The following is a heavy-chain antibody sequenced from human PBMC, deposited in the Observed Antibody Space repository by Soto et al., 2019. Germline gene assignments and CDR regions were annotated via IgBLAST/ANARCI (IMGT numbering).Heavy chain of an antibody. J-gene: IGHJ5*02. CDR3: ATGGLFSS. CDR1: GGYFSASY. Sequence: QVQLQQWGAGLLKSSETPSLTCDIYGGYFSASYWSWIRQTPGKGLEWLGEINHAGTTDYNPSVEGRIVISADASKNQFSLKLTSVTAADTAVYYCATGGLFSSWGQGTLVTVSS. CDR2: INHAGTT. V-gene: IGHV4-34*01.